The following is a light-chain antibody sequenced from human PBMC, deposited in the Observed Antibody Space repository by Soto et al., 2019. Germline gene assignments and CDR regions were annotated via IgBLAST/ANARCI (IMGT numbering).Light chain of an antibody. CDR1: QSGSSN. CDR2: DAS. Sequence: EIVMTQSPATLSVSPGERATLSCRASQSGSSNLAWYQQKPGQAPRLLIYDASNRATGIPARFSGGGSGTDFTLTISSLEPDDFAVYYCQQRSNWPITFGQGTRLE. V-gene: IGKV3-11*01. J-gene: IGKJ5*01. CDR3: QQRSNWPIT.